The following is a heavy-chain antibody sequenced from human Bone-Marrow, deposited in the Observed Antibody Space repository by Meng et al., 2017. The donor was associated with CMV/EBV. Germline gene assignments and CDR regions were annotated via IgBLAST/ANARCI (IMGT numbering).Heavy chain of an antibody. Sequence: GESLKISCAASGFTFSSYGMHWVRQAPGKGLEWVALIWYDGSNEKYAESVKGRFTISRDYSKSTLYLQMNSLRVEGTAMYYCAKDSSRSTWYGPDDYSGMDIWGPGTTVTVSS. CDR3: AKDSSRSTWYGPDDYSGMDI. J-gene: IGHJ6*02. V-gene: IGHV3-33*06. CDR1: GFTFSSYG. CDR2: IWYDGSNE. D-gene: IGHD6-13*01.